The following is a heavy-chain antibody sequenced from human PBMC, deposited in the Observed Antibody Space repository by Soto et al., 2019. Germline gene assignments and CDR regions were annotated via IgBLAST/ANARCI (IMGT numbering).Heavy chain of an antibody. D-gene: IGHD3-3*01. V-gene: IGHV4-34*01. Sequence: PSETLSLTCAVYGGSFSGYYWSWIRQPPGKGLEWIGEINHSGSTNYNPSLKSRVTISVDTSKNQFSLKLSSVTAADTAVYYCARGLRFLEWFQYWGQGTLVTVSS. J-gene: IGHJ4*02. CDR2: INHSGST. CDR3: ARGLRFLEWFQY. CDR1: GGSFSGYY.